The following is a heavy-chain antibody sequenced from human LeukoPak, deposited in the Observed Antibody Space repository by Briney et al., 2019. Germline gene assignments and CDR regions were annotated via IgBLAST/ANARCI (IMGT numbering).Heavy chain of an antibody. J-gene: IGHJ4*02. V-gene: IGHV4-39*07. D-gene: IGHD6-19*01. CDR3: AGRRQWLVRFFDY. CDR1: GGSITSSNYY. Sequence: SETLSLTCTVSGGSITSSNYYWGWIRQPPGKGLEWIGEINHSGSTNYNPSLKSRVTISVDTSKNQFSLKLSSVTAADTAVYYCAGRRQWLVRFFDYWGQGTLVTVSS. CDR2: INHSGST.